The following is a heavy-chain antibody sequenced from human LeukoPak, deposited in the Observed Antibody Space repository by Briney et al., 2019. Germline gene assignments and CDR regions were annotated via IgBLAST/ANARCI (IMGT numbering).Heavy chain of an antibody. CDR1: GVTSNY. CDR2: NYNGGTT. J-gene: IGHJ4*02. Sequence: SGGSLRLSCAASGVTSNYMTWVRQAPGKGLERVSVNYNGGTTYYADSVKGRFTISRDNSKSTLFVYLQMNSLRTDDTALYYCAGGGEAARSLAYWGQGALVTVSS. D-gene: IGHD6-6*01. V-gene: IGHV3-66*02. CDR3: AGGGEAARSLAY.